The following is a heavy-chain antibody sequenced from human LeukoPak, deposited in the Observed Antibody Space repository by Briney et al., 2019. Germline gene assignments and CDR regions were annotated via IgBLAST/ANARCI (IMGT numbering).Heavy chain of an antibody. CDR3: ARGYSYGSPKA. Sequence: GGSLRLSCAASGFTFSNYWINWVRQAPGKGLEWVSYISSSSSTIYYADSVKGRFTISRDNAKNSLYLQMNSLRAEDTAVYYCARGYSYGSPKAWGQGTLVTVSS. J-gene: IGHJ4*02. CDR2: ISSSSSTI. V-gene: IGHV3-48*01. CDR1: GFTFSNYW. D-gene: IGHD5-18*01.